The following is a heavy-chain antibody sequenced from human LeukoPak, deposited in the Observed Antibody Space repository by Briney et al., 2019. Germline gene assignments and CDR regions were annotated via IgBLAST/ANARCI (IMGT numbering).Heavy chain of an antibody. J-gene: IGHJ4*02. V-gene: IGHV4-39*07. CDR2: IYYSGST. D-gene: IGHD6-19*01. CDR1: GGSISSSSYY. Sequence: SETLSHTCTVSGGSISSSSYYWGWIRQPPGKGLEWIGSIYYSGSTYYNPSLKSRVTISVDTSKNQFSLKLSSVTAADTAVYYCARDLVAGTSLDYWGQGTLATVSS. CDR3: ARDLVAGTSLDY.